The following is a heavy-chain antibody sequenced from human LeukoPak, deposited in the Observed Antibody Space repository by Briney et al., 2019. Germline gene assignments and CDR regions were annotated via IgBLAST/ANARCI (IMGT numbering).Heavy chain of an antibody. CDR1: GYTFTSLD. Sequence: ASVKVSCKASGYTFTSLDINWVRQATGQGLKWMGWMSPNSGNTDYAQKFQGRVTFTRNTSISTAYMELSSLRSEDMAVYYCARGIAAGVDYWGQGTLVTVSS. J-gene: IGHJ4*02. CDR2: MSPNSGNT. CDR3: ARGIAAGVDY. V-gene: IGHV1-8*03. D-gene: IGHD6-13*01.